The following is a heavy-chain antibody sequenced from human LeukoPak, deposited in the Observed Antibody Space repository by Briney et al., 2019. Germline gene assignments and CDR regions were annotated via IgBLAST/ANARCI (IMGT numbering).Heavy chain of an antibody. Sequence: PGGSLRLSCAASGFTFSNAWMSWVRQAPGKGLEWVGGIKSKTDGGTTDYAAPVKGRFTISRDDSKNTLYLQMNSLKTEDTAVYYGTTVPVLRFLEWLLIPDVWGKGTTVTVSS. CDR3: TTVPVLRFLEWLLIPDV. D-gene: IGHD3-3*01. J-gene: IGHJ6*04. V-gene: IGHV3-15*01. CDR2: IKSKTDGGTT. CDR1: GFTFSNAW.